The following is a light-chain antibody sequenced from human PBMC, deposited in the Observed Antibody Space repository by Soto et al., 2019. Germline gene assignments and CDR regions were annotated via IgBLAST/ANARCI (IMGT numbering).Light chain of an antibody. CDR3: QQYGTSPIT. V-gene: IGKV3-20*01. CDR1: QSVSSNY. Sequence: EIVLTQSPGTLSLSPGEGATLSCRASQSVSSNYLAWYQQKPGQAPRLLIYGASSRATGIPDRFSGSGSGTDFTLTVSRLEPEDFAVYYCQQYGTSPITFGPGTRLEIK. J-gene: IGKJ5*01. CDR2: GAS.